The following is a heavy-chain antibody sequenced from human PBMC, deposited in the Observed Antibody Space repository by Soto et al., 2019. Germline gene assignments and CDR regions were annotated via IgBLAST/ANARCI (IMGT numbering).Heavy chain of an antibody. J-gene: IGHJ6*02. V-gene: IGHV3-21*01. D-gene: IGHD2-2*02. CDR2: ISSRSDV. Sequence: GGSLRLSCVGSGFTFSTYSINWVRQAPGKGLEWVSSISSRSDVYYADSVKGRFTISRDNAKNSVSLQMNSLRAEDTAVYYCAREYTAWPLAYGLDVWGQGTTVTVSS. CDR1: GFTFSTYS. CDR3: AREYTAWPLAYGLDV.